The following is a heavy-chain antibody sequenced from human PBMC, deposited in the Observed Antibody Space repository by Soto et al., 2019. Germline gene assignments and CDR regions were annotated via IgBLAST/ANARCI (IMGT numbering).Heavy chain of an antibody. Sequence: EVQLLESGGGLVQPGGSLRLSCAASGFTFSSYAMSWVRQAPGKGLEWVSAISGSGGSTYYADSVKGRFTISRDNSKNTLYLQMNSLRAEDTAVYYRAKWGGYGKSSGDVWGQGTTVTVSS. CDR2: ISGSGGST. D-gene: IGHD6-25*01. V-gene: IGHV3-23*01. CDR3: AKWGGYGKSSGDV. CDR1: GFTFSSYA. J-gene: IGHJ6*02.